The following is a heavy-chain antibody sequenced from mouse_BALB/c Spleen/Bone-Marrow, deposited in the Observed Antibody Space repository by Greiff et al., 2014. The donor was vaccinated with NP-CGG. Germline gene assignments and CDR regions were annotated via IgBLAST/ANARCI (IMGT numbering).Heavy chain of an antibody. D-gene: IGHD2-4*01. J-gene: IGHJ4*01. CDR3: ARKSQRAYDSMIY. CDR2: IYPGDFTT. V-gene: IGHV1S56*01. CDR1: GYTFTSFY. Sequence: VQLQQSGPELVKPGASVRISCKASGYTFTSFYIYWVRQRPGQGLEWIGWIYPGDFTTKYNEKFKGKATLTADKSSTTASMQLSSLTSEDSAVYFCARKSQRAYDSMIYWGQGTSVTVPS.